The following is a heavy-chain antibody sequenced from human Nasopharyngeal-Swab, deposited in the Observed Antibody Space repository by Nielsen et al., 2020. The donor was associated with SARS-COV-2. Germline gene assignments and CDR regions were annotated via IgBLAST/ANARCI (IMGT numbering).Heavy chain of an antibody. D-gene: IGHD6-19*01. J-gene: IGHJ6*02. Sequence: LSLTCAASGFTFSSYWMHWVRQAPGKGLVWVSRINSDGSSTSYADSVKGRFTISRDNAKNTLYLQMNSLRAEDTAVYYCAREQWLGTYYYYGMDVWGQGTTVTVSS. CDR1: GFTFSSYW. CDR2: INSDGSST. CDR3: AREQWLGTYYYYGMDV. V-gene: IGHV3-74*01.